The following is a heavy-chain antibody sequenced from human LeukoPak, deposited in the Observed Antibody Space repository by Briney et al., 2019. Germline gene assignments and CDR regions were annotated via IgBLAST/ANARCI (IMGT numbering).Heavy chain of an antibody. CDR1: GGSFSGYY. CDR2: INHSGST. CDR3: AGGFQLWDLGFDY. V-gene: IGHV4-34*01. J-gene: IGHJ4*02. D-gene: IGHD5-18*01. Sequence: PSETLSLTCAVYGGSFSGYYWSWIRQPPGKGLEWIGEINHSGSTNYNPSLKSRVTILVDTSKNQFSLKLSSVTAADTAVYYCAGGFQLWDLGFDYWGQGTLVTVSS.